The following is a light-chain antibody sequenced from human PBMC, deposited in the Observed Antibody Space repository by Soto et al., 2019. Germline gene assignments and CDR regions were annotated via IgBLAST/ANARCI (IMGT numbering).Light chain of an antibody. J-gene: IGLJ1*01. CDR2: DVS. CDR1: SSDVGGYRY. CDR3: SSYTSSSTRV. Sequence: QSALTQPASGSGSPGQSISISCTGTSSDVGGYRYVSWYQQHPGEAPKLMIYDVSNRPSGGSNRFSGSKSGNTASLTISGLQAEDEADYYCSSYTSSSTRVFGTGSKVTVL. V-gene: IGLV2-14*01.